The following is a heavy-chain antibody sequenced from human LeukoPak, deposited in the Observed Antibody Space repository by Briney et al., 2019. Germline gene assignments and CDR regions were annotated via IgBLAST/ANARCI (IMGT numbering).Heavy chain of an antibody. CDR3: ARVRAAGNFDY. J-gene: IGHJ4*02. CDR2: INPNSGGT. D-gene: IGHD6-13*01. V-gene: IGHV1-2*04. Sequence: ASVKVSCKASGYTFTGYYMHWVRQAPGQGLEWMGWINPNSGGTNYAQKFQGWVTMTRDTSISTAYMELGRLRSDDTAVYYCARVRAAGNFDYWGQGTLVTVSS. CDR1: GYTFTGYY.